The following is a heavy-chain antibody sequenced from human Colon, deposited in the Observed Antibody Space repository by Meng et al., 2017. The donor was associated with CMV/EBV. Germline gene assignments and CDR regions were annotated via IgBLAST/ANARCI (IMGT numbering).Heavy chain of an antibody. CDR2: ITHNGGST. J-gene: IGHJ3*01. CDR1: GFMFSDHA. CDR3: ARVSSAGLALDV. D-gene: IGHD6-19*01. V-gene: IGHV3-23*01. Sequence: GGSLRLSCGASGFMFSDHAMSWVRQAPGKGLEWLAAITHNGGSTFYADSVQGRFVISRDTSQNTVYLQMDTLRVEDTAMYYCARVSSAGLALDVWGQGTMVTVSS.